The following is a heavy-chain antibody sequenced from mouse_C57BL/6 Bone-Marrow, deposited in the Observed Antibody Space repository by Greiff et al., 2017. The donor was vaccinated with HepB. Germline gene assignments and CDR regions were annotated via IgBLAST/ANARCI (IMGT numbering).Heavy chain of an antibody. CDR1: GYTFTDYE. D-gene: IGHD1-1*01. V-gene: IGHV1-15*01. CDR3: TRGTTVVATRGVGY. Sequence: QVQLQQSGAELVRPGASVTLSCKASGYTFTDYEMHWVKQTPVHGLEWIGAIDPETGGTAYNQKFKGKAILTADKSSSTAYMELRSLTSEDSAVYYCTRGTTVVATRGVGYWGQGTTLTVSS. CDR2: IDPETGGT. J-gene: IGHJ2*01.